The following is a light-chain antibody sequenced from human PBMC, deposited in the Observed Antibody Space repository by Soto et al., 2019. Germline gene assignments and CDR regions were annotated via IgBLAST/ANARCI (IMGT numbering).Light chain of an antibody. V-gene: IGLV2-14*01. CDR1: SSDVGANNY. CDR2: EVS. J-gene: IGLJ2*01. CDR3: SSYINSITFVV. Sequence: QSVLTQPAPVSGSPGQPITISCTGTSSDVGANNYVSWYQHHPGKAPKLLIYEVSNRPSGVSSRFSGSKSGNTASLTISGLQAEYEADYYCSSYINSITFVVFGGGTQLTVL.